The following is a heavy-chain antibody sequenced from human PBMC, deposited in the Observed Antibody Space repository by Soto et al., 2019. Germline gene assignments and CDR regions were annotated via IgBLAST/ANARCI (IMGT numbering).Heavy chain of an antibody. D-gene: IGHD2-2*01. J-gene: IGHJ6*02. V-gene: IGHV3-33*01. Sequence: VGSLRLSCAASGFTFSSYDMHWVRQAPGKGLEWVAVIWYDGNNRNYADSVKGRFTISRDNSKNTLFLQMNSLRAEDTAVYYCARGAVEYRRYGMDVWGQGTTVTVSS. CDR1: GFTFSSYD. CDR3: ARGAVEYRRYGMDV. CDR2: IWYDGNNR.